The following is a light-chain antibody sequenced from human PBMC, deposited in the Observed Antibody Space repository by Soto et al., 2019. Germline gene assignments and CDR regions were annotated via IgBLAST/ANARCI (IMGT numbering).Light chain of an antibody. J-gene: IGKJ1*01. CDR1: QRISSY. CDR2: GVS. Sequence: DIQMAQSPASLSASVGDRVNITCRAGQRISSYLNWYQQKPGKAPILLIYGVSSLQGGVPSRFSGSGSGTDFTLTINSLQPEDFATYSCQQSYNSPQTFGQGTKV. V-gene: IGKV1-39*01. CDR3: QQSYNSPQT.